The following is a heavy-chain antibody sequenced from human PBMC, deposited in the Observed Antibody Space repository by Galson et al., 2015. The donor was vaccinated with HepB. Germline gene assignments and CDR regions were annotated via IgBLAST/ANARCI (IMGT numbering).Heavy chain of an antibody. D-gene: IGHD2-21*01. J-gene: IGHJ4*02. V-gene: IGHV1-2*02. CDR1: GYSFSGHY. CDR3: ARDGPYRPFDY. Sequence: SVKVSCKASGYSFSGHYIHWVRQAPGQGLEWMGWINPNSGGTNYAQKFQGRVTMTRDTSISTAYMELSRLIFDDTAVYYCARDGPYRPFDYWGRGTLVTVSS. CDR2: INPNSGGT.